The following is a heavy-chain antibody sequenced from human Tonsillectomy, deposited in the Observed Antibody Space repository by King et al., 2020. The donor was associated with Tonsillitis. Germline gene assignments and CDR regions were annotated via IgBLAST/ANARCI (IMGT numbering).Heavy chain of an antibody. CDR2: LSSSGNT. CDR1: GDSINGGPYY. Sequence: QLQESGPGLVKPSQTLSLTCTVSGDSINGGPYYWNWIRQPAGKGLEWIGRLSSSGNTNSNPSLQSRVTISVDTSKNQFSLKLNSVSAADTAVDSCAREDFGDYPYWGQGTLVTVSS. J-gene: IGHJ4*02. V-gene: IGHV4-61*02. CDR3: AREDFGDYPY. D-gene: IGHD4-17*01.